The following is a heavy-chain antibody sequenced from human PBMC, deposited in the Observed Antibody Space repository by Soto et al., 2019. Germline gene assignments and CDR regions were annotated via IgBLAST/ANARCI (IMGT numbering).Heavy chain of an antibody. J-gene: IGHJ3*02. Sequence: QVQLVQSGAEVKKPGASVKVACKASRYTFTSYYIHWVRQTPGQGLELVGRVNPSSGTVNYAQSSQGRVTMTRDASTSTIYMELSSLRSEDTTLYYCARARWNAYSYGKEEWDAFDIWGQGTRVTVSS. D-gene: IGHD3-16*01. CDR1: RYTFTSYY. V-gene: IGHV1-46*01. CDR3: ARARWNAYSYGKEEWDAFDI. CDR2: VNPSSGTV.